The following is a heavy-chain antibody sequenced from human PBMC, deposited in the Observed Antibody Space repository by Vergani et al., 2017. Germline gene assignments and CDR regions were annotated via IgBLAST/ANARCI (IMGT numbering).Heavy chain of an antibody. V-gene: IGHV4-38-2*01. D-gene: IGHD6-13*01. J-gene: IGHJ5*02. CDR1: GYSISSGYY. CDR2: IYHSGST. CDR3: ARLAENNWFDP. Sequence: QVQLQESGPGLVKPSETLSLTCAVSGYSISSGYYWGWIRQPPGKGLEWIGSIYHSGSTYYNPSLKSRVTISVDTSKNQFSLKLSSVTAADTAVYYCARLAENNWFDPWGQGTLVTVSS.